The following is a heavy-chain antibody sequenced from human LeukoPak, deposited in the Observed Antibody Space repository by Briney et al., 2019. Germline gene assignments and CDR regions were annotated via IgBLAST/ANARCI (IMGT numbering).Heavy chain of an antibody. CDR2: INHSGST. CDR3: ARNLYYYDSSGYSRALGY. D-gene: IGHD3-22*01. V-gene: IGHV4-34*01. Sequence: SETLSLTCAVYGGSFSGYYWSWIRQPPGKGLEWIGEINHSGSTNYNPSLKSRVTIPVDTSKNQFSLKLSSVTAADTAVYYCARNLYYYDSSGYSRALGYWGQGTLVTVSS. J-gene: IGHJ4*02. CDR1: GGSFSGYY.